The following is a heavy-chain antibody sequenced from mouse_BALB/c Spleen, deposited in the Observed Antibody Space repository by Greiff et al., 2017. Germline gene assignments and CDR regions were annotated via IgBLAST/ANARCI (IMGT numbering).Heavy chain of an antibody. CDR1: GFTFSSFG. J-gene: IGHJ4*01. CDR2: ISSGSSTN. Sequence: EVKLMESGGGLVQPGGSRKLSCAASGFTFSSFGMHWVRQAPEKGLEWVAYISSGSSTNYYADTVKGRFTISRDNPKNTLFLQRSSLRSEDTAMYYCGRARIPYYAMDYWGQGTSVTVSS. V-gene: IGHV5-17*02. CDR3: GRARIPYYAMDY. D-gene: IGHD3-3*01.